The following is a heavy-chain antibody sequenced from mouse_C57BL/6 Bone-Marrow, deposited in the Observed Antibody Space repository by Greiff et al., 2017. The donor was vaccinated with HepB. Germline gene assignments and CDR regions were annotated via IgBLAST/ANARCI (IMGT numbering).Heavy chain of an antibody. CDR3: ARFWANYYGSSYDY. CDR2: ISGGGGNT. CDR1: GFTFSSYT. D-gene: IGHD1-1*01. Sequence: EVKLMESGGGLVKPGGSLKLSCAASGFTFSSYTMSWVRQTPEKRLEWVATISGGGGNTYYPDSVKGRFTISRDNAKNTLYLQMSSLRSEDTALYYCARFWANYYGSSYDYWGQGTTLTVSS. J-gene: IGHJ2*01. V-gene: IGHV5-9*01.